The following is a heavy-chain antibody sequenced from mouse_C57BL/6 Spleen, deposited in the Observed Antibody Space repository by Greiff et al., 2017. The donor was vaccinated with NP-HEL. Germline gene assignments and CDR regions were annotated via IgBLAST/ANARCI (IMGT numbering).Heavy chain of an antibody. Sequence: VQLQQSGPELVKPGASVKISCKASGYAFSSSWMNWVKQRPGKGLEWIGRIYPGDGDTNYNGKFKGKATLTADKSSSTAYMQLSSLTSEDSAVYFCARSDAFVGAMDYWGQGTSVTVSS. V-gene: IGHV1-82*01. CDR3: ARSDAFVGAMDY. CDR2: IYPGDGDT. CDR1: GYAFSSSW. J-gene: IGHJ4*01.